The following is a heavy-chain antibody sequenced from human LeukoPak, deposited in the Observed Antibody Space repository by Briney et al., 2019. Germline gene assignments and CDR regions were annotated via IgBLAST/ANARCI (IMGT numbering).Heavy chain of an antibody. V-gene: IGHV4-39*07. CDR3: ARTYYYDSSGYYTPGLAFDI. Sequence: PSETLSLTCTVSGGSISSSSYYWGWIRQPPGKGLEWIGRIYTSGSTNYNPSLKSRVTMSVDTSKNQFSLKLSSVTAADTAVYYCARTYYYDSSGYYTPGLAFDIWGQGTMVTVSS. J-gene: IGHJ3*02. CDR1: GGSISSSSYY. D-gene: IGHD3-22*01. CDR2: IYTSGST.